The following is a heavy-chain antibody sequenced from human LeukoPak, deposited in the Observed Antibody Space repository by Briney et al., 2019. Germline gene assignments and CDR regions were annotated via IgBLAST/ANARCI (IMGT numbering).Heavy chain of an antibody. CDR1: GFTFDDYA. D-gene: IGHD6-13*01. CDR2: ISWNSGSI. CDR3: AKDSSWYNHGMDV. J-gene: IGHJ6*02. V-gene: IGHV3-9*01. Sequence: GGSLRLSCAASGFTFDDYAMHWVRHAPGKGLEWVSGISWNSGSIGYADSVKGRFTISRDNAKNSLYLQMNSLRAEDTALYYCAKDSSWYNHGMDVWGQGTTVTVSS.